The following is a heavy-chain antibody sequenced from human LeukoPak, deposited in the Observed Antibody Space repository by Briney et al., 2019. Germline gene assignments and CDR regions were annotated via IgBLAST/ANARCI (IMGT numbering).Heavy chain of an antibody. CDR3: AKEDVDTAMVTDY. J-gene: IGHJ4*02. CDR2: ISYDGSNK. CDR1: GFTFSSYG. Sequence: PGGSLRLSCAASGFTFSSYGMHWVRQAPGKGLEWVAVISYDGSNKYYADSVKGRFTISRDNSKNTLYLQMNSLRAEDTAVYYCAKEDVDTAMVTDYWGQGTLVTVSS. V-gene: IGHV3-30*18. D-gene: IGHD5-18*01.